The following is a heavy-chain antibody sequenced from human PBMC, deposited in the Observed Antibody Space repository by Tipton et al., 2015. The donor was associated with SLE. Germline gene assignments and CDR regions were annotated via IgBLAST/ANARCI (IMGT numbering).Heavy chain of an antibody. V-gene: IGHV1-69*01. J-gene: IGHJ6*02. CDR1: GYTFTSYD. D-gene: IGHD2-15*01. CDR3: ARGIVVVVATSHYYYGMDV. CDR2: IIPIFGSA. Sequence: QVQLVQSGPEVKKPGASVKVSCKASGYTFTSYDINWVRQATGQGLEWMGGIIPIFGSATYAQKFQGRVTITADESTSTAYMELSSLRSEDTAVYYCARGIVVVVATSHYYYGMDVWGQGTTVTVSS.